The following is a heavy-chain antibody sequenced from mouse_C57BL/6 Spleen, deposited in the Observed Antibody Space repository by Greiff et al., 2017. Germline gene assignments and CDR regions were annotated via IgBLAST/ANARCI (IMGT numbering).Heavy chain of an antibody. D-gene: IGHD2-1*01. J-gene: IGHJ2*01. CDR2: INPNNGGT. CDR1: GYTFTDYN. CDR3: ERIDDYGSDY. V-gene: IGHV1-22*01. Sequence: VQLQQSGPELVKPGASVKMSCKASGYTFTDYNMHWVKQSHGKSLEWIGYINPNNGGTSYNQKFKGKATLTVNKSSSTAYMELRSLTSEDSAVYCGERIDDYGSDYWGQGTTLTVSS.